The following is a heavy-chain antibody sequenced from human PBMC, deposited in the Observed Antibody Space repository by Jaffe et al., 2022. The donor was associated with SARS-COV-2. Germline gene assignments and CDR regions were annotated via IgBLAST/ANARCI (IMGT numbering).Heavy chain of an antibody. CDR1: GFTFSTYA. CDR3: AKDPPSYFYYYYGMDV. Sequence: EVQLLESGGGLVQPGGSLRLSCAASGFTFSTYAMSWVRQAPGKGLEWVSAISGYGDSIYYADSVKGRFTISRDNSRNTLYLQMNSLRVEDTAVYYCAKDPPSYFYYYYGMDVWGQGTTVTVSS. V-gene: IGHV3-23*01. J-gene: IGHJ6*02. CDR2: ISGYGDSI.